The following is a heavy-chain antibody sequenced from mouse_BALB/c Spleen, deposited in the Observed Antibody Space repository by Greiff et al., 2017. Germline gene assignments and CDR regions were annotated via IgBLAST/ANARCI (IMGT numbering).Heavy chain of an antibody. J-gene: IGHJ1*01. D-gene: IGHD2-10*01. V-gene: IGHV7-3*02. CDR2: IRNKANGYTT. CDR3: AGAGAYYGNYGDWYFEV. Sequence: EVQLVESGGGLVQPGGSLRLSCATSGFTFTDYYMSWVRQPPGKALEWLGFIRNKANGYTTEYSASVKGRFTISRDNSQSILYLQMNTLRAEDSATYYCAGAGAYYGNYGDWYFEVWGAGTTVTVAS. CDR1: GFTFTDYY.